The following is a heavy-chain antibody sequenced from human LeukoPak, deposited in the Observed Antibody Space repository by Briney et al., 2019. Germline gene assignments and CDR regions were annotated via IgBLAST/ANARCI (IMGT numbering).Heavy chain of an antibody. CDR3: ARGGDWKFDY. CDR2: IHHSGRL. Sequence: SSETLSLTCAVSGDSIGSNKWWTWVRQPPGKGLEWIGEIHHSGRLNYSPSLESRVTISVDKSKNHFSLNLNSITPADTAIYYCARGGDWKFDYWGQGALVTVSS. J-gene: IGHJ4*02. V-gene: IGHV4-4*02. D-gene: IGHD1-1*01. CDR1: GDSIGSNKW.